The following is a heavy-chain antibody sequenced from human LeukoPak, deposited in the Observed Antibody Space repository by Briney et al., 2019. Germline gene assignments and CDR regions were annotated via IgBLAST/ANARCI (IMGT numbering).Heavy chain of an antibody. CDR2: IVVGSGNT. Sequence: GASVKVSCKASGFTFTSSAVQWVRQARGQRLEWIGWIVVGSGNTNYAQKFQERVTITRGMSTSTAYMELSSLRSEDTAVYYCAAREMATIGYFDYWGQGTLVTVSS. D-gene: IGHD5-24*01. V-gene: IGHV1-58*01. CDR3: AAREMATIGYFDY. J-gene: IGHJ4*02. CDR1: GFTFTSSA.